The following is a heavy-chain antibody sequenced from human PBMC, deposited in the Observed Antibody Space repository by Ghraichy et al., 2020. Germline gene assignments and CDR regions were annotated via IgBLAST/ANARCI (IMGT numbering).Heavy chain of an antibody. J-gene: IGHJ4*02. Sequence: SETLSLTCTVSGGSISSGGYYWSWIRQHPGKGLEWIGYIYYSGSTYYNPSLKSRVTISVDTSKNQFSLKLSSVTAADTAVYYCARGRYGDSTVDFDYWGQGTLVTVSS. CDR3: ARGRYGDSTVDFDY. CDR2: IYYSGST. D-gene: IGHD4-17*01. V-gene: IGHV4-31*03. CDR1: GGSISSGGYY.